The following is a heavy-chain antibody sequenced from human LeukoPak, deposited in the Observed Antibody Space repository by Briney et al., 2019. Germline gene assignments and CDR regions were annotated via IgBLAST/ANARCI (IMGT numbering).Heavy chain of an antibody. Sequence: SETLSLTCTVSGGSISSSYWSWIRQPPGKGLEWIGYIYYSGSTNYNPSLKSRVTISVDTSKNQFSLKLSSVTAADTAVYYCASIFGRDGYNLDYWGQGTLVTVSS. CDR3: ASIFGRDGYNLDY. CDR2: IYYSGST. J-gene: IGHJ4*02. V-gene: IGHV4-59*01. CDR1: GGSISSSY. D-gene: IGHD5-24*01.